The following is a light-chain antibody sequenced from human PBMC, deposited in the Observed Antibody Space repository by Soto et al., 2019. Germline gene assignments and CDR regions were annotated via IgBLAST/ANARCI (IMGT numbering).Light chain of an antibody. J-gene: IGLJ3*02. CDR2: EVS. CDR3: SSYTRSDTRV. CDR1: SSDVGGYDY. Sequence: QSALTQPASVSGSPGQSITISCTGTSSDVGGYDYVSWYQHHPDKVPKLMIFEVSLRPSGVSSRFSGSKSGNTASLTISGLQAEDEGYYYCSSYTRSDTRVFGGGTKLTVL. V-gene: IGLV2-14*01.